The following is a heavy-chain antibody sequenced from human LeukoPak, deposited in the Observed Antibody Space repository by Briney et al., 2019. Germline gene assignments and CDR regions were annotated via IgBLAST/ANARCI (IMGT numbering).Heavy chain of an antibody. D-gene: IGHD3-16*01. Sequence: GGSLRLSCAASGFTFSSYSMNWVRQAPGKGLEWVSFISSSRSYIYYADSVKGRFTISRDNAKNTLYLQMDSLRAEDTAVYYCARRARWGGGAFDIWGQGTMVTVSS. CDR1: GFTFSSYS. CDR3: ARRARWGGGAFDI. CDR2: ISSSRSYI. V-gene: IGHV3-21*01. J-gene: IGHJ3*02.